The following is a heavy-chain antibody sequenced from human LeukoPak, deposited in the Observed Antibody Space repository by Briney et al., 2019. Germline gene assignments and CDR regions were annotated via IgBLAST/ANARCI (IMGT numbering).Heavy chain of an antibody. CDR3: ARAAPIWDWYFDL. V-gene: IGHV3-48*02. D-gene: IGHD7-27*01. CDR1: GFTFSAYS. Sequence: GGSLRLSCAASGFTFSAYSMNWVRQAPGKGLEWVSYISGSSSPIYYADSVKGRFTISRDNAKTSLYLQMNSLRDEDTAVYYCARAAPIWDWYFDLWGRGTLVTVSS. CDR2: ISGSSSPI. J-gene: IGHJ2*01.